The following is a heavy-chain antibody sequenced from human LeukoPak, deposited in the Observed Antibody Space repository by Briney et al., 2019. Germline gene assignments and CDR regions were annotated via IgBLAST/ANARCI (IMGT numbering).Heavy chain of an antibody. CDR2: PYSDGYK. Sequence: GPPLVNPPQPLSLPCTFSVFSLSASGVAVGGIRQAPGKHLDWLALPYSDGYKHYSPSLKNTLTSTMDTSKNQLVLTITNMDTVDTATYFCTRSLRSPDCGNSRCYYFDHWGQGTLVTVSS. CDR3: TRSLRSPDCGNSRCYYFDH. J-gene: IGHJ4*01. V-gene: IGHV2-5*02. D-gene: IGHD5-12*01. CDR1: VFSLSASGVA.